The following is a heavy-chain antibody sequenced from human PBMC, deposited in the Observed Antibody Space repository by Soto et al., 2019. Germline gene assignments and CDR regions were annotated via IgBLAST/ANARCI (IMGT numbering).Heavy chain of an antibody. D-gene: IGHD3-10*01. CDR1: GFTFSSYA. CDR2: ISYDGSNK. CDR3: AEGIRFDP. Sequence: QVQLVESGGGVVQPGRSLRLSCAASGFTFSSYAMHWVRQAPGKGLEWVAVISYDGSNKNYADSVKGRFTISRDNSKNTLYLQMISLRAEDTAVYYCAEGIRFDPWGQGTLVTVSS. J-gene: IGHJ5*02. V-gene: IGHV3-30-3*01.